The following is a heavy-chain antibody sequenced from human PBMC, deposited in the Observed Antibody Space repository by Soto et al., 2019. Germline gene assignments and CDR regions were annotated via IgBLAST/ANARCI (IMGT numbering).Heavy chain of an antibody. Sequence: GGSLRLSCAASGFTFRDYAMTWVRLSPGKGLEWVSDISGNGNSARYADSVKVRFTISRDNSKDTLYLQMNSLRVDDTAVYYCGKERRGSGWSVCNFWGQGSLVTVSS. CDR2: ISGNGNSA. CDR3: GKERRGSGWSVCNF. D-gene: IGHD6-19*01. V-gene: IGHV3-23*01. CDR1: GFTFRDYA. J-gene: IGHJ4*02.